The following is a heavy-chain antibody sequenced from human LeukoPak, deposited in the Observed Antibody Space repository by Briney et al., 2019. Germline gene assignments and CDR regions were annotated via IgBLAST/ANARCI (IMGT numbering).Heavy chain of an antibody. CDR1: GFTFSSYA. V-gene: IGHV3-33*08. J-gene: IGHJ3*02. CDR2: IWYDGSNK. Sequence: GGSLRLSCAASGFTFSSYAMHWVRQAPGKGLEWVAVIWYDGSNKYYADSVKGRFTISRDNSKNTLYLQMNSLRAEDTAVYYCARDHDSSGYYGGNAFDIWGQGTMVTVSS. CDR3: ARDHDSSGYYGGNAFDI. D-gene: IGHD3-22*01.